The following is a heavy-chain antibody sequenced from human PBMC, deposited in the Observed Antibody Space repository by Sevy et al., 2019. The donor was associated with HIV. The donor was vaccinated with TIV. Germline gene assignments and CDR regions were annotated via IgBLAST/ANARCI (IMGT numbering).Heavy chain of an antibody. D-gene: IGHD3-3*01. J-gene: IGHJ4*02. Sequence: SETLSLTSTVSGGSISSSSYYWGWIRQPPGKGLEWIGSIYYSGSTYYNPSLKSRVTISVDTSKNQFSLKLSSVTAADTAVYYCARLDFWSGYPYFDYWGQGTLVTVSS. V-gene: IGHV4-39*01. CDR1: GGSISSSSYY. CDR3: ARLDFWSGYPYFDY. CDR2: IYYSGST.